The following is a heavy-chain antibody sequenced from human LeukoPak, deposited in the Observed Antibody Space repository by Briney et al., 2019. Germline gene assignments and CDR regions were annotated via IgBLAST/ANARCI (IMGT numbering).Heavy chain of an antibody. CDR1: GFSFSSYG. CDR3: AKELWGSYCSGGSCSRTPTSPIDY. Sequence: PGGSLRLSCAASGFSFSSYGMHWVRQAPGRGLEWVAFVRYDGSNKYYADSVKGRFTISRDNSKNTVYLQMNSLRAEDTAVYYCAKELWGSYCSGGSCSRTPTSPIDYWGQGTLVTVSS. V-gene: IGHV3-30*02. J-gene: IGHJ4*02. D-gene: IGHD2-15*01. CDR2: VRYDGSNK.